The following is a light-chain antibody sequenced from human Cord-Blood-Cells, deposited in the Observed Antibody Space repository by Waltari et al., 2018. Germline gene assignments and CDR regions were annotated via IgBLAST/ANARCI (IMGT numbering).Light chain of an antibody. CDR2: EVS. J-gene: IGLJ1*01. V-gene: IGLV2-23*02. CDR3: CSYAGSSIPYV. Sequence: QSALTQPASVSGSPGQSITISCTGTSSAVGSYNLFSWYQQHPGKAPKLMIYEVSKRPSGVSNRFSGSKSGNTASLTISGLQAEDEADYYCCSYAGSSIPYVFGTGTKVTVL. CDR1: SSAVGSYNL.